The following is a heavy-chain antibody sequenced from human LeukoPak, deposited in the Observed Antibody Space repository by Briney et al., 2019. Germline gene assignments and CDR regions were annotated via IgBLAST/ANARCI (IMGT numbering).Heavy chain of an antibody. D-gene: IGHD3-22*01. CDR1: GLTFSSYE. CDR3: ARGSYYDSSGYYSHHYY. J-gene: IGHJ4*02. CDR2: ISSSGSTI. V-gene: IGHV3-48*03. Sequence: PGGSLRLSCAASGLTFSSYEMNWVRQAPGKGLEWVSYISSSGSTIYYADSVKGRFTISRDNAKNSLYLQMNSLRAEDTAVYYCARGSYYDSSGYYSHHYYWGQGTLVTVSS.